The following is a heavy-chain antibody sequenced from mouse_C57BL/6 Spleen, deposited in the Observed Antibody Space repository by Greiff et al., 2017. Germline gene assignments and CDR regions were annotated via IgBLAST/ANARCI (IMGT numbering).Heavy chain of an antibody. Sequence: EVQRVESGEGLVKPGGSLKLSCAASGFTFSSYAMSWVRQTPEKRLEWVAYISSGGDYIYYADTVKGRFTISRDNARNTLYLQMSSLKSEDTAMYYCTREDAYYYGSSYFDYWGQGTTLTVSS. J-gene: IGHJ2*01. CDR1: GFTFSSYA. D-gene: IGHD1-1*01. CDR2: ISSGGDYI. V-gene: IGHV5-9-1*02. CDR3: TREDAYYYGSSYFDY.